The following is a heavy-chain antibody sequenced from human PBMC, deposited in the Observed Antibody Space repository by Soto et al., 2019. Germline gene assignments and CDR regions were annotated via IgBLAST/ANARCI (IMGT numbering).Heavy chain of an antibody. J-gene: IGHJ4*02. Sequence: EVQLVESGGGLVQPGGSLRLSCAASGLTFSSHWMSWVRQAPGKGLEWVANIKQDGSEKNFVDSVKGRFTISRDNAQSSLYLQMNSLRAEDTAVYYCATLPPPAGGFYYFDYWGQGTLVTVSS. CDR2: IKQDGSEK. CDR1: GLTFSSHW. V-gene: IGHV3-7*03. D-gene: IGHD2-15*01. CDR3: ATLPPPAGGFYYFDY.